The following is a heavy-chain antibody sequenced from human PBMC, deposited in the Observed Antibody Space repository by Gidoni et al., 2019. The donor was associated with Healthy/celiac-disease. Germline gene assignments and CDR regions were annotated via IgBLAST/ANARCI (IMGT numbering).Heavy chain of an antibody. V-gene: IGHV4-34*01. J-gene: IGHJ4*02. CDR2: INQSGST. D-gene: IGHD2-2*02. CDR3: ARGLSNFGYCSSTSCYNPLRFDY. Sequence: QVQLHQWGAGQLKPSETLSLTCSVYGGSFCGYYWIWIRQPPGKGLEWIWEINQSGSTNYNPSLKSRVTISVDTSKNQFSLKLSSVTAADTAVYYCARGLSNFGYCSSTSCYNPLRFDYWGQGTLVTVSS. CDR1: GGSFCGYY.